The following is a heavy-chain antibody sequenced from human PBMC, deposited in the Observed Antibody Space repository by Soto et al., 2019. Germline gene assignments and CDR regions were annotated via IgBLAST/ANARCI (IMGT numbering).Heavy chain of an antibody. CDR2: IYHTGNA. CDR1: GDSIGNSRFY. J-gene: IGHJ5*02. Sequence: PSETLSLTCGVSGDSIGNSRFYWAWIRQPPGEGLEWIGSIYHTGNAYYNPSLKSRVTISVDTSKNQFSLKVTSVTAADTALYYCARDYFDSSDYTTNWFDPWGQGTLVTVSS. V-gene: IGHV4-39*01. D-gene: IGHD3-22*01. CDR3: ARDYFDSSDYTTNWFDP.